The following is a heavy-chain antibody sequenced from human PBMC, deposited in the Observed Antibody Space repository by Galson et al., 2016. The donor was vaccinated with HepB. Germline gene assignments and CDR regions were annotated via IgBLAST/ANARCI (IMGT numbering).Heavy chain of an antibody. D-gene: IGHD3-22*01. V-gene: IGHV1-69*04. J-gene: IGHJ4*02. CDR1: GGTLSSYS. Sequence: SVKVSCKASGGTLSSYSISWVRLAPGQGLEWMGRIIPMLGIPHYAQRFQGRVTITADKSSSTAYMELSSLRSEDTAVYYCARDTGGYFQYWGQGTLVTASS. CDR3: ARDTGGYFQY. CDR2: IIPMLGIP.